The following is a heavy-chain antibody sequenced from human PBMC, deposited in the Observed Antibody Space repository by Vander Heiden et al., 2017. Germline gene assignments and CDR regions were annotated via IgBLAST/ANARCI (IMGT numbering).Heavy chain of an antibody. D-gene: IGHD6-19*01. CDR3: ARESGWSVR. CDR2: INHRGST. J-gene: IGHJ4*01. Sequence: QVQLQQWGAGLLKPSETLSLTCPVYGGSFSGYYWSWIRQPPGKGLEWIGEINHRGSTNDNPSLKSRVTISGDTSKNQLSMEMRSVTAADTAVYYCARESGWSVRWGHGTLVTICS. CDR1: GGSFSGYY. V-gene: IGHV4-34*01.